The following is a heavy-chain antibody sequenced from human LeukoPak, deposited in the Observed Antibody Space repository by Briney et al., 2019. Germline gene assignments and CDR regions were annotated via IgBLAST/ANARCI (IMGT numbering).Heavy chain of an antibody. Sequence: SGPTLVNPTQTLTLTCTFSGFSFSTSGVGVGWIRQPPGKALECLGVIYWDKDKRYRPSLKSRLTITKDTSKNQVVLTMTNMDPVDTATYYCARSPYYDILTGSRGTFDYWGRGILVTVSS. J-gene: IGHJ4*02. D-gene: IGHD3-9*01. CDR3: ARSPYYDILTGSRGTFDY. CDR2: IYWDKDK. CDR1: GFSFSTSGVG. V-gene: IGHV2-5*02.